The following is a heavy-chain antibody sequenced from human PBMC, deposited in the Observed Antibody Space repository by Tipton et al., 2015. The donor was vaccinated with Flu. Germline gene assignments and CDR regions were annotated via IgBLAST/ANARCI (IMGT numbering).Heavy chain of an antibody. V-gene: IGHV5-51*01. D-gene: IGHD4-17*01. J-gene: IGHJ4*02. CDR1: GYSFTSYW. CDR3: AGRYYGDANYLDY. CDR2: IYPGDSDT. Sequence: VQLVQSGAEVEKPGESLKISCKGSGYSFTSYWIGWVRQMPGKGLEWMGIIYPGDSDTRYSPSFQGQVTISADKSISTAYLPWSSLKASDPAMYYWAGRYYGDANYLDYWGQGPLVPVSS.